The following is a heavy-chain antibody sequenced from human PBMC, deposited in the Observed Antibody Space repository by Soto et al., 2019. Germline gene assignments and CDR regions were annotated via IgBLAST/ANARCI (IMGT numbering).Heavy chain of an antibody. V-gene: IGHV4-59*01. D-gene: IGHD2-15*01. CDR1: GGSISSYY. J-gene: IGHJ4*02. CDR3: ARTRYCSGVSCYYLDY. Sequence: SETLSLTCTVSGGSISSYYWSWIRQPPGKGLEWIGYMYYSGNTNYNPSLKSRVTISLDTSKNQFSLKLSSVTAADTAVYYCARTRYCSGVSCYYLDYWGQGTLVTVSS. CDR2: MYYSGNT.